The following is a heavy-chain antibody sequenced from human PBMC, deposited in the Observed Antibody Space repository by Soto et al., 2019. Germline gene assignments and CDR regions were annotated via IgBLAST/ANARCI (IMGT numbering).Heavy chain of an antibody. Sequence: QVQLQQSGPGLVKPSQTLSLTCTISGDSVSSNNVTWNWIRQSPSRGLEWLGRTYYRYKYYNDYALSVKGRITIKADTSKNQFSLQMNSVTPEDTAVYYCARNEGSGYDYYFDFWGQGILVTVSS. CDR2: TYYRYKYYN. V-gene: IGHV6-1*01. CDR1: GDSVSSNNVT. J-gene: IGHJ4*02. D-gene: IGHD5-12*01. CDR3: ARNEGSGYDYYFDF.